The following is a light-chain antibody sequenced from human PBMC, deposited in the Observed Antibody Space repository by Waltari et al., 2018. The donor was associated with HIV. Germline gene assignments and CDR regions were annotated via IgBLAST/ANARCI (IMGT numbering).Light chain of an antibody. CDR3: SSYTSTSTVYV. J-gene: IGLJ1*01. Sequence: QSALTQPDSVSGSPEPSITISCTGISSDAGGYNSGAWYQLHPGKAHKLMIYAVSNRPSGVSNRFSGSKSDNTASLTISRLQAEDEADYYCSSYTSTSTVYVFGTGTEVTVL. CDR1: SSDAGGYNS. V-gene: IGLV2-14*03. CDR2: AVS.